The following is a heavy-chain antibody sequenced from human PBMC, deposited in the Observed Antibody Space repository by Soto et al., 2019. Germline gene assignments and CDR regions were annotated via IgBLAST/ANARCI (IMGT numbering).Heavy chain of an antibody. Sequence: SETLSLTCSVSGGSINNFHWSWIRQPPGKGLEWIGFVFYSGRTTYNPSLQSRVAISVDTSHNHFSLKLRSVTAADTATYYCARIKSGYSYGSIIDFWGQGKLVTVSS. CDR3: ARIKSGYSYGSIIDF. V-gene: IGHV4-59*01. CDR1: GGSINNFH. D-gene: IGHD5-18*01. CDR2: VFYSGRT. J-gene: IGHJ4*02.